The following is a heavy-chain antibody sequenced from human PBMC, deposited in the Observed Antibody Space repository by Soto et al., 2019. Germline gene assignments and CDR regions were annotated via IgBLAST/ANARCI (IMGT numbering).Heavy chain of an antibody. CDR2: VNHSGST. CDR3: ARGRKGYSSNWYVD. Sequence: SETLSLTCAFYVVSFSVNCWSWIGQPPGRGLEWIGEVNHSGSTDYNASLKSRVTISLDTSKSQFSLKLSSVTAADTAVYYCARGRKGYSSNWYVDWGQGTKVTVSS. V-gene: IGHV4-34*01. D-gene: IGHD6-13*01. CDR1: VVSFSVNC. J-gene: IGHJ4*02.